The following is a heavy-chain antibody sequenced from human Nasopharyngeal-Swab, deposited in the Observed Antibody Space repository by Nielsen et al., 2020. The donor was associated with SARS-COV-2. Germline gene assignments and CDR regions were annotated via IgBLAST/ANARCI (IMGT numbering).Heavy chain of an antibody. CDR3: AREWIQLWPDAFDI. CDR2: INPSGGST. Sequence: WWRQETGRGLEWMGIINPSGGSTSYAQKFQGRVTMTRDTSTSTVYMELSSLRSEDTAVYYCAREWIQLWPDAFDIWGQGTMVTVSS. D-gene: IGHD5-18*01. J-gene: IGHJ3*02. V-gene: IGHV1-46*01.